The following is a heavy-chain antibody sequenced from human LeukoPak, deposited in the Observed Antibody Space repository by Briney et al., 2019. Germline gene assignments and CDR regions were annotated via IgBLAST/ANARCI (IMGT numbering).Heavy chain of an antibody. CDR3: ARVLAVAGFDY. CDR2: IIPIFGTA. CDR1: GGTFSSYA. V-gene: IGHV1-69*06. D-gene: IGHD6-19*01. Sequence: SVKVSCKASGGTFSSYAISWVRQAPGQGLEWMGGIIPIFGTANYAQKFQGRVTITADKSTSTAYMGLSSLRSEDTAVYYCARVLAVAGFDYWGQGTLVTVSS. J-gene: IGHJ4*02.